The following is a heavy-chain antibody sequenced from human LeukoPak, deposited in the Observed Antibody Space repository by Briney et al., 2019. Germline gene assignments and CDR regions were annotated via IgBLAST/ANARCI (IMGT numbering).Heavy chain of an antibody. D-gene: IGHD3-22*01. CDR3: ARARYYYDSSVGPGYFDY. J-gene: IGHJ4*02. V-gene: IGHV4-59*01. CDR2: IYYSGSI. CDR1: GVSISSYY. Sequence: SETLSLTCTVSGVSISSYYWSWIRQPPGKGLEWIGYIYYSGSINYNPSLKSRVTISVDTSKNQFSLKLSSVTAADTAVYYCARARYYYDSSVGPGYFDYWGQGTLVTVSS.